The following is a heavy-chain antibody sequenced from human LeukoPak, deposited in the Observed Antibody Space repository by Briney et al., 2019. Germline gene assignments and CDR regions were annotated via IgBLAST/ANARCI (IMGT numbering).Heavy chain of an antibody. D-gene: IGHD3-22*01. Sequence: GESLKISCKGSGYSFTSYWIGWVRQMPGKGLEWMGIIYPGDSDTRYSPSFQGQVTISADKSISTAYLQWSSLKASDTAMYYCASSLNYYDSSGYYYGSDYWGQGTLVTVSS. CDR2: IYPGDSDT. CDR3: ASSLNYYDSSGYYYGSDY. V-gene: IGHV5-51*01. J-gene: IGHJ4*02. CDR1: GYSFTSYW.